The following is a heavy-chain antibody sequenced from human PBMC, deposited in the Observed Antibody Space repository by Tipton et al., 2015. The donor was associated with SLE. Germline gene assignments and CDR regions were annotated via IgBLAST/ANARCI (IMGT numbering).Heavy chain of an antibody. V-gene: IGHV4-59*12. CDR2: IYYSGST. CDR1: GGSISSYY. J-gene: IGHJ4*02. D-gene: IGHD3-3*01. CDR3: ARDPYDSWSDYQATFDY. Sequence: TLSLTCTVSGGSISSYYWSWIRQPPGKGLEWIGYIYYSGSTNYNPSLKSRVTISVDPPKNQFSLKVTSVTAADTAVYFCARDPYDSWSDYQATFDYWGQGTLVTVSP.